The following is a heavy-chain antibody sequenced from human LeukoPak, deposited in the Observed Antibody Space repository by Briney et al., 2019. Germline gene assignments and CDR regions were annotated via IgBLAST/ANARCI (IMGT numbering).Heavy chain of an antibody. CDR2: INPDNGGT. J-gene: IGHJ5*02. V-gene: IGHV1-2*02. D-gene: IGHD2-2*01. CDR3: TREARVGNWFDP. Sequence: GASVKVSCRASGYTFTAYYIPWVRQAPGQGLEWMGWINPDNGGTNYAQKFQGRVTMTRDTSIRTVYMDLSRLRSDDTAVFYCTREARVGNWFDPWGQGTQVTVSS. CDR1: GYTFTAYY.